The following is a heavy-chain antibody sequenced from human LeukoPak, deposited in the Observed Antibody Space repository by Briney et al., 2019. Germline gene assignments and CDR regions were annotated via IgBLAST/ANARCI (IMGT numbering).Heavy chain of an antibody. CDR1: GFTFSNYA. CDR2: ISGSGGST. J-gene: IGHJ3*02. D-gene: IGHD4-23*01. V-gene: IGHV3-23*01. CDR3: AKDPDGNFLDAFDI. Sequence: GGSLRLSCAASGFTFSNYAMSWVRQAPGKGLEWVSSISGSGGSTYYAASVKGRFTISRDNSKNTLYLQMNSLRGEDTAVYYCAKDPDGNFLDAFDIWGQGTMVSVSS.